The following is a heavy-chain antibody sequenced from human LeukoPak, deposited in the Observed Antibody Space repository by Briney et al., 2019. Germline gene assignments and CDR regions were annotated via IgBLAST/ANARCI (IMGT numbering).Heavy chain of an antibody. D-gene: IGHD2-2*01. CDR2: ISRNGGYT. Sequence: GGSLRLPCVGSGFTFSAYSMHWVRQDPVKGLAYVSAISRNGGYTYYAKSLKGRFSISRDNSKNTLYLQMGSLRPEDTGVYYCARGPNLPEEACLWGSCLLPPSDRFFDSWGQGTLVTVSS. CDR1: GFTFSAYS. J-gene: IGHJ4*02. V-gene: IGHV3-64*01. CDR3: ARGPNLPEEACLWGSCLLPPSDRFFDS.